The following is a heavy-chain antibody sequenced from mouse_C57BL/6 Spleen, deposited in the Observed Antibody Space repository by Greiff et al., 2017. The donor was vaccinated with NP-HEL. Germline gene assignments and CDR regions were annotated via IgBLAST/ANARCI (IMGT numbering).Heavy chain of an antibody. D-gene: IGHD1-1*01. CDR1: GYTFTDYE. Sequence: QVQLQQSGAELVRPGASVTLSCKASGYTFTDYEMHWVKQTPVHGLEWIGAIDPETGGTAYNQKFKGKAILTADKSSSTAYMELRSLTSEDSAVYYCTRKNYGSSYGYFDYWGQGTTLTVSS. CDR3: TRKNYGSSYGYFDY. V-gene: IGHV1-15*01. CDR2: IDPETGGT. J-gene: IGHJ2*01.